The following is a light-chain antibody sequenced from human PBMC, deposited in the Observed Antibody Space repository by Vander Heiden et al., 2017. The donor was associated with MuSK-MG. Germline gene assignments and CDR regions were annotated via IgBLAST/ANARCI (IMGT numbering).Light chain of an antibody. V-gene: IGLV2-11*01. CDR3: CSYAGTYIHWV. CDR1: SSDVGAYNY. J-gene: IGLJ3*02. Sequence: QSALTQPRSVSGSPGQSVTISCTGTSSDVGAYNYVSWYQQHPGRAPKLMIYDVTKWASGVPDRFSGSKSGSTASLTISGLQAEDEADYYCCSYAGTYIHWVFGGGTKLTVL. CDR2: DVT.